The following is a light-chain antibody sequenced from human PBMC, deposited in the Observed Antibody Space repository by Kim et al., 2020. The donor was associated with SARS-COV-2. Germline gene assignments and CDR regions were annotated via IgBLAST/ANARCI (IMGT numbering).Light chain of an antibody. V-gene: IGKV1-5*01. Sequence: GDRVTIPCRASQTLSGRLAWYQQKPGKAPKLLIFDASTLESGVPSRFRGSGSGTDFILTISSLQPDDSATYYCQHRKTFGQGTKVDIK. CDR2: DAS. J-gene: IGKJ1*01. CDR1: QTLSGR. CDR3: QHRKT.